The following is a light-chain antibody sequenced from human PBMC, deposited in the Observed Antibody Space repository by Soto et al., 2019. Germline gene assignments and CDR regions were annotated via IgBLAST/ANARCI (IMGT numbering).Light chain of an antibody. Sequence: EIVLTQSPGTLSLSPGETATLSCRASQTIGRNYLAWYQQKPGQAPRLLFFGTSTRATGIPDRFSGSGSGTDFTLSISRLEPEDFAVYYCQQYASSPLLTFGGGTKVEIK. J-gene: IGKJ4*01. CDR2: GTS. CDR1: QTIGRNY. V-gene: IGKV3-20*01. CDR3: QQYASSPLLT.